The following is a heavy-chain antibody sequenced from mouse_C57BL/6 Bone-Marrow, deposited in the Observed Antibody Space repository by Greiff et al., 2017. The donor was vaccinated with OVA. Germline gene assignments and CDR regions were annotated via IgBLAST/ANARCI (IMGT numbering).Heavy chain of an antibody. D-gene: IGHD2-5*01. Sequence: QVTLKECGPGILQPSQTLSLTCSFSGFSLSTFGMGVGWIRRPSGKGLFFLPPLFWSSSPYYNPALKSGLTISKDTSKNQVFLKIANVDTADTATYYCARGYYSNSSWFAYWGQGTLVTVSA. V-gene: IGHV8-8*01. CDR2: LFWSSSP. J-gene: IGHJ3*01. CDR1: GFSLSTFGMG. CDR3: ARGYYSNSSWFAY.